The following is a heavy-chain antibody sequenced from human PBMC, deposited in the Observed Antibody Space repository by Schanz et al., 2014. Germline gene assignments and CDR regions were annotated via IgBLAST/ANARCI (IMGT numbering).Heavy chain of an antibody. CDR1: GGTFASYT. CDR3: GEYGSDSYTDP. CDR2: IVPMVNVT. V-gene: IGHV1-69*02. D-gene: IGHD3-16*02. Sequence: QVQLVQSGAEVHKPGSSVKVSCKASGGTFASYTLNWMRQARGQGPELVGRIVPMVNVTLYTHKFQGRVTITADTSTGTTYMQLRSLRSEDTAVYYCGEYGSDSYTDPWGQGTLVTVSS. J-gene: IGHJ5*02.